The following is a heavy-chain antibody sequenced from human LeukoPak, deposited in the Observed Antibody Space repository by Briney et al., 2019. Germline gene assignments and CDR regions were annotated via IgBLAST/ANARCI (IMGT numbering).Heavy chain of an antibody. V-gene: IGHV3-30*18. Sequence: PGGSLRLSCAASGFTFSSYGMHWVRQAPGKGLEWVAVISYDGSNKYYADSVKGRFTISIDNSKNTLYLQMNSLRAEDTAVYYCAKTAQQLNSPAFDYWGQGTLVTVSS. CDR2: ISYDGSNK. J-gene: IGHJ4*02. CDR1: GFTFSSYG. CDR3: AKTAQQLNSPAFDY. D-gene: IGHD1-1*01.